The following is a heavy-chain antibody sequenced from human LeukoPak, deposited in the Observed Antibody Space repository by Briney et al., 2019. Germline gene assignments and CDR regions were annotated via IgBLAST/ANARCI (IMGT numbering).Heavy chain of an antibody. Sequence: SRILSLTRAISGDSVSSNSATWNWIRQSPSRGLEWLGRTYHRSKWYNDYAVSVKSRITINPDTSKNQFSLQLKSVTPEDTAVYYCARGNLGSTDYWGQGTLVTVSS. CDR1: GDSVSSNSAT. CDR2: TYHRSKWYN. J-gene: IGHJ4*02. D-gene: IGHD1-26*01. CDR3: ARGNLGSTDY. V-gene: IGHV6-1*01.